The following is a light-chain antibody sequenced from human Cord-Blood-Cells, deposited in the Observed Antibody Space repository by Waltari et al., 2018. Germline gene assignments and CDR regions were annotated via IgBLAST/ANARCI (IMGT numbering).Light chain of an antibody. V-gene: IGLV2-11*01. CDR3: CSYAGSYTYV. J-gene: IGLJ1*01. Sequence: QSALTQPRSVSGSPGQSVTISCTGTSSAVGGYNYVSWSQQHPVKAHKLMIYDVSKRPSGVPDRFSGSKSGNAASLTISGLQAEDDADYYCCSYAGSYTYVFGTGTKVTVL. CDR1: SSAVGGYNY. CDR2: DVS.